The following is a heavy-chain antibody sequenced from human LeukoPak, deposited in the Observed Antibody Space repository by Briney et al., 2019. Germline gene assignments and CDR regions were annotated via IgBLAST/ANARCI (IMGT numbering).Heavy chain of an antibody. CDR2: ISGSSTTI. Sequence: GGSLRLSCAASGFTFSSFTMNWVRRAPGKGLEWVSYISGSSTTIYYVDSVKGRFTISRDNAKNSLYLQMNSLRAEDTAVYYCARGGGTYAYFNFWGQGTLVTVSS. J-gene: IGHJ4*02. D-gene: IGHD2-15*01. V-gene: IGHV3-48*04. CDR3: ARGGGTYAYFNF. CDR1: GFTFSSFT.